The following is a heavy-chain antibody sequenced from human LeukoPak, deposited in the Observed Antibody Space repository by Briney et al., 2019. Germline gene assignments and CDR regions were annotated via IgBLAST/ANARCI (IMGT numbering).Heavy chain of an antibody. V-gene: IGHV4-39*01. J-gene: IGHJ5*02. CDR2: IYYSGST. Sequence: PSETLSLTCTVSGGSISSSRYYWGWIRQPPGKGLEWIGNIYYSGSTYYNPSLKSRVTISLDTSKNQFSLKLSSVTAADTGVYYCARRDIAARLNWFDPWGQGTLVTVSS. CDR1: GGSISSSRYY. D-gene: IGHD6-6*01. CDR3: ARRDIAARLNWFDP.